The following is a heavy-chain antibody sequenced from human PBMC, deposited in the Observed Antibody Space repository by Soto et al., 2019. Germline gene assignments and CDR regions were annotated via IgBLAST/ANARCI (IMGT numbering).Heavy chain of an antibody. CDR1: GFTFSSYT. CDR2: ITASGGST. CDR3: AKIRGIAVDFFDY. Sequence: GGSLRLSCAASGFTFSSYTMTWVRQAPGRGLEWVSAITASGGSTYYADSVKGRFTISRDNSKNTIYLQMNNLRAEDTALYYCAKIRGIAVDFFDYWGQGTLVTVSS. D-gene: IGHD6-19*01. J-gene: IGHJ4*02. V-gene: IGHV3-23*01.